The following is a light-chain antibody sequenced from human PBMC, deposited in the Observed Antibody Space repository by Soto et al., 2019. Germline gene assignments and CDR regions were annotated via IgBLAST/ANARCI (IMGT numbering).Light chain of an antibody. J-gene: IGKJ5*01. V-gene: IGKV3-11*01. CDR2: DAS. CDR3: QQRTNWPRIT. CDR1: QSVSSH. Sequence: EIVLTQSPATLSLSPGERATLSCRASQSVSSHLAWYQQKPGQAPRLLIYDASHRATGIPARFSGSGSGTDFTLTISSLEPGDFAVYYCQQRTNWPRITFGQGTRLEIK.